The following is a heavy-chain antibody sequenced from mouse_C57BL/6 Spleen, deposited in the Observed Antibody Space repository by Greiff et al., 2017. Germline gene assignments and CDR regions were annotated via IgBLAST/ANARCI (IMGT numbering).Heavy chain of an antibody. D-gene: IGHD1-1*01. CDR2: IDPANGNT. CDR3: ARVITTVVPFDY. CDR1: GFTIKNTY. V-gene: IGHV14-3*01. J-gene: IGHJ2*01. Sequence: VQLKESVAELVRPGASVKLSCTASGFTIKNTYMHWVKQRPGQGLEWIGRIDPANGNTKDAPKFQGKATITADTSSNTAYLQLSSLTSEDTAIYYCARVITTVVPFDYWGQGTTLTVSS.